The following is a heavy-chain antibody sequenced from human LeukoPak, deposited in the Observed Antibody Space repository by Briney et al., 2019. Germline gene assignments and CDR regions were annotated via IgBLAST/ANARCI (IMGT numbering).Heavy chain of an antibody. CDR3: ARRPTFGVDY. CDR1: GGSISSGGYF. V-gene: IGHV4-39*01. CDR2: VYYSGTT. Sequence: SETLSLTCTVSGGSISSGGYFWGWIRQPPGKGLEWIGSVYYSGTTYYNPSLKSRVIISVDTSKNQFSLKLNSVTAADTAVYYCARRPTFGVDYWGQGTLVTVSS. J-gene: IGHJ4*02. D-gene: IGHD3-16*01.